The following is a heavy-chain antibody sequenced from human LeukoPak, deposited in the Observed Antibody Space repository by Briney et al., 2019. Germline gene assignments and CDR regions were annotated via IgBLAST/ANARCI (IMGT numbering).Heavy chain of an antibody. J-gene: IGHJ6*03. D-gene: IGHD6-19*01. CDR1: GYTFTGYY. CDR3: ARDLKHVRLGFIGSNYMDV. V-gene: IGHV1-2*02. CDR2: INPNSGGT. Sequence: ASVKVSCKASGYTFTGYYMQWVRQAPGQGLEWMGWINPNSGGTNYAQKFQGRVTMTRDTSISTAYMELSRLRSDDTAVYYCARDLKHVRLGFIGSNYMDVWGKGTTVIVSS.